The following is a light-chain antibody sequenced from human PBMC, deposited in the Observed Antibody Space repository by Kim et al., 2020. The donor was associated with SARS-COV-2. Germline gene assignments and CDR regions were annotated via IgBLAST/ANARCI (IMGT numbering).Light chain of an antibody. CDR2: EVS. CDR1: SSDVGGYNY. CDR3: SSYAGSNNFVV. Sequence: QSVLTQPPSASGSPGQSVTISCTGTSSDVGGYNYVSWYQHHPGKGPKLMIYEVSKRPSWVPDRFSGSKSGNSASLTVSGLQAEDEADYYCSSYAGSNNFVVFGGGTQLTVL. V-gene: IGLV2-8*01. J-gene: IGLJ2*01.